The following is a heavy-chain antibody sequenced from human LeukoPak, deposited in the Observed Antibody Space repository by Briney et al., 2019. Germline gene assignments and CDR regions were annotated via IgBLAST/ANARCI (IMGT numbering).Heavy chain of an antibody. CDR1: GYTFTSYG. CDR3: ARDDCSSTSCYDDY. J-gene: IGHJ4*02. Sequence: ASVKVSCKASGYTFTSYGISWVRQAPGQGLEWMGWISAYNGNTNYAQNLKGRVTMTTDTSTSTDYMELRSMRSDDTAVYHCARDDCSSTSCYDDYWGQGTLVTVSS. CDR2: ISAYNGNT. V-gene: IGHV1-18*01. D-gene: IGHD2-2*01.